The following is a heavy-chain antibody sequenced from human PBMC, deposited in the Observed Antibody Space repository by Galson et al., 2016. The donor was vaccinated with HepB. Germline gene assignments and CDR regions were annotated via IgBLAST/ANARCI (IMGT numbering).Heavy chain of an antibody. D-gene: IGHD3-16*01. V-gene: IGHV4-39*07. CDR1: GGSFSSSSYY. CDR2: IFYSGSP. Sequence: ETLSLTCTVSGGSFSSSSYYWGWIRQPPGRGLELIGYIFYSGSPYYNPSLKSRVSISADMSNKQFSLKLSSVSAADTAVNFCARGGRFYFYGMDVWGQGTTVTVSS. CDR3: ARGGRFYFYGMDV. J-gene: IGHJ6*02.